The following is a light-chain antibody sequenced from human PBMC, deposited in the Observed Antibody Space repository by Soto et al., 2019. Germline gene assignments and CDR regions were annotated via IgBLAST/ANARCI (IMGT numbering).Light chain of an antibody. Sequence: QSALTQPASVSGSPGQSITISCTGTSSDVGGYDYVSWYQQYAGNAPKLTIYNVRNRPSGVSNRFSGYKSGNTASLTISGLQSEDEADYFCSSYTNSGTVLFGGGTQLTVL. J-gene: IGLJ2*01. V-gene: IGLV2-14*01. CDR2: NVR. CDR1: SSDVGGYDY. CDR3: SSYTNSGTVL.